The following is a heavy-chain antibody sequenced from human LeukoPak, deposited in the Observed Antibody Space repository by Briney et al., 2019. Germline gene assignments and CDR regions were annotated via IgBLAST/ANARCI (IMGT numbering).Heavy chain of an antibody. Sequence: SETLSLTCIVSGGSISSYYWSWIRQPPGKGLEWIGYIYHTGSNNYSPSLKSRVTMSVDTSKNQFSLKLSSVTAADTAVYYCARARYSNSWYAVDIWGQGTMVTVS. CDR2: IYHTGSN. V-gene: IGHV4-59*08. J-gene: IGHJ3*02. D-gene: IGHD6-13*01. CDR3: ARARYSNSWYAVDI. CDR1: GGSISSYY.